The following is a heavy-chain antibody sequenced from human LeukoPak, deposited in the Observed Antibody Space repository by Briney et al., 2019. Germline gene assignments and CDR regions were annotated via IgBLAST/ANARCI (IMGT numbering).Heavy chain of an antibody. Sequence: PGGSLRLSCAASGFSFSSYDMNWVRQAPGKGLEWVSYISSSASTIYYVDSVKGRFAISRDSAKNSLYLQMNRLRAEDTAVYYCAGGVPTTLWGQGTLVTVSS. CDR2: ISSSASTI. CDR1: GFSFSSYD. V-gene: IGHV3-48*03. J-gene: IGHJ4*02. CDR3: AGGVPTTL. D-gene: IGHD1-26*01.